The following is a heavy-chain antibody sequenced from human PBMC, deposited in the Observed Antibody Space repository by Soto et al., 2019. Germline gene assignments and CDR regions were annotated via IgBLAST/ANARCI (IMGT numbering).Heavy chain of an antibody. Sequence: PGGSLRLSCAASGFTFSSYGMHWVRQAPGKGLEWVAVISYDGSNKYYADSVKGRFTISRDNSKNTLYLQMNSLRAEDTAVYYCAKGSETGSYYYYGMDVWGQGTTVTVSS. J-gene: IGHJ6*02. D-gene: IGHD1-1*01. CDR2: ISYDGSNK. CDR1: GFTFSSYG. CDR3: AKGSETGSYYYYGMDV. V-gene: IGHV3-30*18.